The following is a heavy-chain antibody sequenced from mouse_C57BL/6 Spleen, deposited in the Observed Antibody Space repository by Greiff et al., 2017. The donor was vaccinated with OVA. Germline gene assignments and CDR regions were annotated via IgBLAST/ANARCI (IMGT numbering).Heavy chain of an antibody. Sequence: VQLHQPGAELAKPGASVKLSCKASGYTFTSYWMHWVKQRPGQGLEWIGYINPSSGYTKYNQKFKGKATLTVDKSSSTAYMQRSSLTYEDSAVYYGTRGALKGGFAYWGQGTLVTVAA. V-gene: IGHV1-7*01. CDR1: GYTFTSYW. J-gene: IGHJ3*01. CDR3: TRGALKGGFAY. CDR2: INPSSGYT. D-gene: IGHD3-1*01.